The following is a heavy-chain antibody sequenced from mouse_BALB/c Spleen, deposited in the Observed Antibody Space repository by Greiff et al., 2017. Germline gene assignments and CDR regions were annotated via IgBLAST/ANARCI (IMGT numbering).Heavy chain of an antibody. CDR2: IWAGGST. V-gene: IGHV2-9*02. CDR3: AREIYYDYVWFAY. J-gene: IGHJ3*01. Sequence: QVQLKESGPGLVAPSQSLSITCTVSGFSLTSYGVHWVRQPPGKGLEWLGVIWAGGSTNYNSALMSRLSISKDNSKSQVFLKMNSLQTDDTAMYYCAREIYYDYVWFAYWGQGTLVTVSA. D-gene: IGHD2-4*01. CDR1: GFSLTSYG.